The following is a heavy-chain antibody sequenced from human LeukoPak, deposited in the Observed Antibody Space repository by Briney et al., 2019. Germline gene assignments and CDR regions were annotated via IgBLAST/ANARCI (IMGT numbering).Heavy chain of an antibody. J-gene: IGHJ3*02. D-gene: IGHD3-10*01. CDR2: INHSGST. V-gene: IGHV4-34*01. CDR3: ARALIDYYGSGVDAFDI. Sequence: PSETLSLTCAVYGGSFSGYYWSWIRQPPGKGLEWIGEINHSGSTNYNPSLKSRVTISVDTSKNQFSLKLSSVTAADTAVYYCARALIDYYGSGVDAFDIWGQGTMVTVSS. CDR1: GGSFSGYY.